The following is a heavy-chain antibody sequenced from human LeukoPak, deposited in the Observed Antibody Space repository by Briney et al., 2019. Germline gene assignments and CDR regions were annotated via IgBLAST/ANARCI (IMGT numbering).Heavy chain of an antibody. CDR2: ISSSSSTV. CDR1: GFTFSSYT. J-gene: IGHJ5*02. Sequence: GGSLRLSCAASGFTFSSYTMNWVRQAPGKGLEWVSYISSSSSTVYYADSVKGRFTISRDNSKNTLYLQMNSLRVEDTGVYYCARDPEWFDPWGQGTLVTVSS. CDR3: ARDPEWFDP. V-gene: IGHV3-48*01.